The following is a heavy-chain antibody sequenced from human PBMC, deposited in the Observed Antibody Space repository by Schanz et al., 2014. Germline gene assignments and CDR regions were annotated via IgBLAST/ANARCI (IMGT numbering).Heavy chain of an antibody. CDR2: ISAASNFV. D-gene: IGHD3-10*01. Sequence: QLVESGGGLVKPGGSLRLSCATSGFTLRRYSMNWVRQAPGGGLEWVSSISAASNFVHYAASVEGRFTVSRNNANNVMYHQMNSLRIADTAMYYCATDTLWFGDINDAFDVWGHGTMVTVS. CDR1: GFTLRRYS. CDR3: ATDTLWFGDINDAFDV. V-gene: IGHV3-21*01. J-gene: IGHJ3*01.